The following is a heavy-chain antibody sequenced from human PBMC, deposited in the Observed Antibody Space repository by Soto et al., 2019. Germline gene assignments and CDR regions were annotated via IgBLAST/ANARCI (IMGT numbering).Heavy chain of an antibody. Sequence: QVTLKESGPVLVKPTETLTLTCTVSVFSLSNARMGVRWILQHPGKALEGLAHIFSYDEKTYSTSLKIRLTITKDTSKSQVAPTMTYMDTVDTATEYCERNYTHYDAFDILGQGTMVTVSS. V-gene: IGHV2-26*01. D-gene: IGHD3-3*01. CDR2: IFSYDEK. CDR3: ERNYTHYDAFDI. CDR1: VFSLSNARMG. J-gene: IGHJ3*02.